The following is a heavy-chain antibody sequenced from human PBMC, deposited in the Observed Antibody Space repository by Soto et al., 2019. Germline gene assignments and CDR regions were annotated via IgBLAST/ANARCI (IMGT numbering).Heavy chain of an antibody. CDR3: ARQTARPFFDY. D-gene: IGHD6-6*01. Sequence: SETLSLTCAVYGGSFSCYYWNWVRPLPGKGLEWIGSIYYSGSTYYNPSLKSRVTISVDTSKNQFSLKLSSVTAADTAVYYCARQTARPFFDYWGQGTLVTVSS. J-gene: IGHJ4*02. CDR2: IYYSGST. V-gene: IGHV4-34*01. CDR1: GGSFSCYY.